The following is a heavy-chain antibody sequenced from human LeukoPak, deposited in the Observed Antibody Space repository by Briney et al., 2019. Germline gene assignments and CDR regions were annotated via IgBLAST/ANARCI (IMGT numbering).Heavy chain of an antibody. D-gene: IGHD1-14*01. CDR1: GGSFSGHY. Sequence: SETLSLTCAVYGGSFSGHYWSWIRQPPGKGLEWIGSIYYSGSTYYNPSLKSRVTISVDTSKNQFSLKLTSVTAADTAVYYCARQTEPDYKTSGWYFDLWGRGTLVTVSS. J-gene: IGHJ2*01. CDR2: IYYSGST. CDR3: ARQTEPDYKTSGWYFDL. V-gene: IGHV4-34*01.